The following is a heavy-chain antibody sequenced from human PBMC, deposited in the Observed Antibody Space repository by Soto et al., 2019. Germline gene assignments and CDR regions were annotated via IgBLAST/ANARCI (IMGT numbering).Heavy chain of an antibody. D-gene: IGHD4-17*01. CDR1: GGSISPYS. V-gene: IGHV4-59*01. J-gene: IGHJ5*02. Sequence: QVHLVELGPGLVKPSETLSLTCTISGGSISPYSWTWIRQSPGKGLEWIGYVSHSGRTFYTPSLKSRLTMSLDTSRSQFSLRLKSVSAADTAVYYCARLLGGYDDYGGWFAPWGQGTLVTVSS. CDR3: ARLLGGYDDYGGWFAP. CDR2: VSHSGRT.